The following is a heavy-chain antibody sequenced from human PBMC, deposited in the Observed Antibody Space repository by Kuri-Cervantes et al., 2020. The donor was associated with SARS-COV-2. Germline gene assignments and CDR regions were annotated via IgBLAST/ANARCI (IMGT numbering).Heavy chain of an antibody. V-gene: IGHV3-47*02. CDR3: ARDSSGGIAAAGNGAFDI. J-gene: IGHJ3*02. D-gene: IGHD6-13*01. CDR1: GFAFSSYV. CDR2: IGTGGDT. Sequence: GESLKISCAASGFAFSSYVLHWVRRAPGKGPEWVSAIGTGGDTYYADSVMGRFTISRDKAKKSLYLQMNSLIAEDMAVYYCARDSSGGIAAAGNGAFDIWGQGTMVTVSS.